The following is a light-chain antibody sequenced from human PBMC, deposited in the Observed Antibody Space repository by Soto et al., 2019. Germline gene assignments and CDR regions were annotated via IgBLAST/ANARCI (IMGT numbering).Light chain of an antibody. V-gene: IGLV1-47*01. CDR2: RNN. J-gene: IGLJ1*01. Sequence: QSVLTQPPSASGTPGQRGTISCSGSSSNIGSKYVYWKQQPPGTAPKLLIYRNNQRPSVVPDRFSGSKSGTSASLAISGLRSEDEADYYCAAWDDSLSGSYVFGAGTKLTVL. CDR3: AAWDDSLSGSYV. CDR1: SSNIGSKY.